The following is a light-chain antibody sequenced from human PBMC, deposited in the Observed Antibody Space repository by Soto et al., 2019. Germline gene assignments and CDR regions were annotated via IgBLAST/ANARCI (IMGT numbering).Light chain of an antibody. J-gene: IGKJ1*01. CDR3: QQYINLWT. CDR2: GAS. Sequence: EIVMTQSPATLSVSPGERATLSCRASQRVSKNFAWYQQKRGQAPRLLIYGASTRAAGIPARFSGSGSGTEFNLTISNLQSEDFAVYYCQQYINLWTFGQGTKVDI. V-gene: IGKV3-15*01. CDR1: QRVSKN.